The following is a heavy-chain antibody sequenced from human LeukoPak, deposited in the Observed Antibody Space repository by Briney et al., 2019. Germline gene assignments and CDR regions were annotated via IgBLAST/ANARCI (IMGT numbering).Heavy chain of an antibody. Sequence: PGGSVRLSCVAAGFTFSENWMHWVRQAPGKGLAWVSHINRDGGLTNYADSVNGRFTISRDNARNTVYLQMRSLRVEDTAIYFCAREEHRLAEAGTSAFDLGGQGTLVTVSP. CDR3: AREEHRLAEAGTSAFDL. D-gene: IGHD6-13*01. CDR2: INRDGGLT. J-gene: IGHJ3*01. CDR1: GFTFSENW. V-gene: IGHV3-74*01.